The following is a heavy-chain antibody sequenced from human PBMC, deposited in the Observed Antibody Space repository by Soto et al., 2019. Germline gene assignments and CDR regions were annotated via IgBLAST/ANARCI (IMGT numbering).Heavy chain of an antibody. CDR1: GASISGFY. CDR3: VRDGTKTLRDWFDP. Sequence: SETLSLTCTVSGASISGFYWSWVRKSAGKGLEWIGRIYATGTTDYNPSLKSRVMMSVDTSKKQFSLKLRSVTAADTAVYYCVRDGTKTLRDWFDPWGQGISVTSPQ. D-gene: IGHD1-1*01. J-gene: IGHJ5*02. CDR2: IYATGTT. V-gene: IGHV4-4*07.